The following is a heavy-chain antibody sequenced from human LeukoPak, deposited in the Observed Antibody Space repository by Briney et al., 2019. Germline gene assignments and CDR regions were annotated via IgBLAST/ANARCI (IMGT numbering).Heavy chain of an antibody. V-gene: IGHV3-23*01. J-gene: IGHJ4*02. Sequence: PGGSLTLSCAASGFTFSSYGMSWVRQAPGKGLEWVSFITTSGATTSYADSVKGRFTISRDNPRNTLYMQRNSLRDEDTALYYCAIMHGYYDGSGYWVQWGQGTLVTVSS. CDR3: AIMHGYYDGSGYWVQ. CDR2: ITTSGATT. D-gene: IGHD3-22*01. CDR1: GFTFSSYG.